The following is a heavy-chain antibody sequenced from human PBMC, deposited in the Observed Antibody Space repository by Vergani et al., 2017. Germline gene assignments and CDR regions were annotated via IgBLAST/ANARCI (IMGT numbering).Heavy chain of an antibody. D-gene: IGHD5-12*01. CDR2: ITYNGGRT. J-gene: IGHJ4*02. CDR1: GFTFNIYA. CDR3: AKDYNIMGALHY. Sequence: EVRLLESGGGLVQPGGSLRLSCAASGFTFNIYAMSWVRQAPGKGLEWVSTITYNGGRTYYADSVTGRFTISRDNSKNTMFLQMNNLRAEDTGVYYCAKDYNIMGALHYWGQGTLVAVSS. V-gene: IGHV3-23*01.